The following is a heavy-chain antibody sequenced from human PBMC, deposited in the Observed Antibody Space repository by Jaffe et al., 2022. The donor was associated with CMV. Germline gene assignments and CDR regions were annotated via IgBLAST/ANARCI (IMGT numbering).Heavy chain of an antibody. J-gene: IGHJ3*02. CDR1: GFTFSSYA. CDR3: VKAHIESYDILTGYRAFDI. D-gene: IGHD3-9*01. CDR2: ISSNGGST. V-gene: IGHV3-64D*06. Sequence: EVQLVESGGGLVQPGGSLRLSCSASGFTFSSYAMHWVRQAPGKGLEYVSAISSNGGSTYYADSVKGRFTISRDNSKNTLYLQMSSLRAEDTAVYYCVKAHIESYDILTGYRAFDIWGQGTMVTVSS.